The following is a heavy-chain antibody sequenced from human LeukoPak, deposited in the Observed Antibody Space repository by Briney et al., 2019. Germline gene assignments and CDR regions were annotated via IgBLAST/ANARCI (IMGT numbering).Heavy chain of an antibody. CDR1: GGSISSYY. CDR2: IYYSGST. J-gene: IGHJ6*02. V-gene: IGHV4-59*08. CDR3: ARLGWFGDLGPPNYGMDV. D-gene: IGHD3-10*01. Sequence: SETLSLTCTVSGGSISSYYWSWIRQPPGKGLEWIGYIYYSGSTNYNPSLKSRVTISVDTSKNQFSLKLSSVTAADTAVYHCARLGWFGDLGPPNYGMDVWGQGTTVTVSS.